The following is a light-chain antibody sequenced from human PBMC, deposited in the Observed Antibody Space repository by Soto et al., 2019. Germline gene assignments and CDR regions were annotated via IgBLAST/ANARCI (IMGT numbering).Light chain of an antibody. Sequence: EVVLTQSPATLSLSPGESATLSCRASQSVSSYVAWYQQKPGQAPRLLIYDASNRATGIPARFSGSGSGADFTLTISSLEPEDFAVYYCQQYGSSFGQGTKLEIK. CDR1: QSVSSY. CDR2: DAS. CDR3: QQYGSS. J-gene: IGKJ2*01. V-gene: IGKV3-11*01.